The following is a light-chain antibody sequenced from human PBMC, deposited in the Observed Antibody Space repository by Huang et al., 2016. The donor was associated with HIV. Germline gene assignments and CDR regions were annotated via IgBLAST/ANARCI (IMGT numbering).Light chain of an antibody. CDR3: HHYNNWPPWVT. CDR2: GAS. Sequence: EVVMTQSPATLSVSLGERATLSCRASQSVNNNIAWYQQKPGQSPRLLMFGASTRATCVPARFSGSETWTEFTLTVGSLQSEDFGIYFCHHYNNWPPWVTVAQGPEVEIK. V-gene: IGKV3-15*01. CDR1: QSVNNN. J-gene: IGKJ1*01.